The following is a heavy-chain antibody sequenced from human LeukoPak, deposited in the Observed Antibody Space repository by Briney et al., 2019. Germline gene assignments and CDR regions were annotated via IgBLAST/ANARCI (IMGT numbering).Heavy chain of an antibody. V-gene: IGHV1-8*01. J-gene: IGHJ6*02. Sequence: ASVKVSCKASGYTFTSYDINWVRQATGQGLEWMGWTNPNSGNTGYAQKFQGRVTMTRNTSISTAYMELSSLRSEDTAVYYCARGPAPGYFDWLLIGNYYYYGMDVWGQGTTVTVSS. CDR1: GYTFTSYD. CDR3: ARGPAPGYFDWLLIGNYYYYGMDV. CDR2: TNPNSGNT. D-gene: IGHD3-9*01.